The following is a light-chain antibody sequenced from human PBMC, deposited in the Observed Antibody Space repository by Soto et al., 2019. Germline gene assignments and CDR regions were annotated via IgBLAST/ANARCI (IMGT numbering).Light chain of an antibody. CDR3: SSYTANSTLI. V-gene: IGLV2-14*03. J-gene: IGLJ2*01. Sequence: QSVLTQPASVSGSPGQSITISCTGTSSDVGRYDYVSWYQQHPGEAPKLLISDVSNRPSGVSNRFSGSKSGNTASLTVSGLLAEDEADYHCSSYTANSTLIFGGGTQLTVL. CDR1: SSDVGRYDY. CDR2: DVS.